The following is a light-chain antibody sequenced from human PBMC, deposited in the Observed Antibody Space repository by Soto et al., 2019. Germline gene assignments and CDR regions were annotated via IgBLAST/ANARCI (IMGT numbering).Light chain of an antibody. CDR2: AAS. J-gene: IGKJ4*01. Sequence: DIQMTQSPSSLSASVGDTGTITCRASQDISNYLAWYQQKPGRVPKVLIYAASTLQSGVPSRFSAIGSGTYFTLTISSLQPEDVATYYCQKYNRAPLTFGGGTKVEIK. V-gene: IGKV1-27*01. CDR1: QDISNY. CDR3: QKYNRAPLT.